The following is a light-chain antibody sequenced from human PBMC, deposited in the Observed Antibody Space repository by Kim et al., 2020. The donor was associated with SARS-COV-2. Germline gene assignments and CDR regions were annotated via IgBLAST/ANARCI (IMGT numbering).Light chain of an antibody. Sequence: VSGSPGQSIPISCTGTSSDVGSYNLVSWDQQHPGKAPKLMIYEVSKRPSGVSNRFSGSKSGNTASLTISGLQAEDEADYYCCSYVVFGGGTQLTVL. CDR2: EVS. J-gene: IGLJ2*01. CDR1: SSDVGSYNL. CDR3: CSYVV. V-gene: IGLV2-23*02.